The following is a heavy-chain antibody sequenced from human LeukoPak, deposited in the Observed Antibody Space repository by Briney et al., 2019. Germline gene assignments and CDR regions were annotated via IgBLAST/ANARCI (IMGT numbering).Heavy chain of an antibody. J-gene: IGHJ4*02. CDR2: INGGGSYT. CDR1: GFTFTSYA. Sequence: GGSLRLSCAASGFTFTSYAMTWVRQAPGKGLEWVSIINGGGSYTYYADSVKGRFTISRDNFKNTLYLQMNSLRAEDTAVYYCAKAPITMIVVVSPHPIDYWGQGTLVTASS. V-gene: IGHV3-23*01. CDR3: AKAPITMIVVVSPHPIDY. D-gene: IGHD3-22*01.